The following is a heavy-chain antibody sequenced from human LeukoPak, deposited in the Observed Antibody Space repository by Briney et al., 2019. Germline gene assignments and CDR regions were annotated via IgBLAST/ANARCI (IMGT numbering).Heavy chain of an antibody. CDR1: GFTFSNYS. V-gene: IGHV3-21*01. J-gene: IGHJ4*02. CDR3: ARGGRHYDILTGYEKYYFDY. CDR2: ISSSSSYI. D-gene: IGHD3-9*01. Sequence: GGSLRLSCAASGFTFSNYSMNWVRQAPGKGLEWVSSISSSSSYIYYADSVKGRFTISRGNAKNSLYLQMNSLRAEDTAVYYCARGGRHYDILTGYEKYYFDYWGQGTLVTVSS.